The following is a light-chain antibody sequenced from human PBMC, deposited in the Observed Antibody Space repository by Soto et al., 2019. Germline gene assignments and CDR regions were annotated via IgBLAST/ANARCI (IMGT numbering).Light chain of an antibody. CDR2: GAS. V-gene: IGKV3-15*01. J-gene: IGKJ4*01. CDR1: QSVSSY. CDR3: QQYNNLPRT. Sequence: EIVLTQSPATLSLSPGERATLSCRASQSVSSYLVWYQHKPGQAPRLLIYGASSRATDIPARFSGSGSGTEFPLTISSLQSEDYAVYYCQQYNNLPRTFGGGTKVDIK.